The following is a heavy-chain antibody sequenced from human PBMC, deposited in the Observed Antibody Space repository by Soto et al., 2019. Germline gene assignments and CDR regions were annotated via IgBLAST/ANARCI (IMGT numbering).Heavy chain of an antibody. CDR3: AKGGQGSVTYRYFDT. CDR2: ISYDGNNK. D-gene: IGHD3-10*01. V-gene: IGHV3-30-3*01. J-gene: IGHJ4*02. Sequence: GGSLRLSCAASGFTYSTYTMHWVRQAPCKGLEWVAVISYDGNNKFYADSVKGRFTISRDSTKQTLYLQMNSLRAEDTAAYYCAKGGQGSVTYRYFDTWGQGTPVTVSS. CDR1: GFTYSTYT.